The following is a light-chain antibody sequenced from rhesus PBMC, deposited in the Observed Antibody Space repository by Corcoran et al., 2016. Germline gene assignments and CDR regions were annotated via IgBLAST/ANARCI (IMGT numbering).Light chain of an antibody. CDR2: EVG. V-gene: IGLV2-13*02. Sequence: QAALTQSPSVSGSPRQSVTISCTGTSSDIGGYNRLSWYQQHPGKAPKLMLYEVGKRPSGVTDRLSGSKDGNTDSLTSSGLQAEDGVDYYCSSYASSSAFIFGAWTRLTVL. J-gene: IGLJ1*01. CDR1: SSDIGGYNR. CDR3: SSYASSSAFI.